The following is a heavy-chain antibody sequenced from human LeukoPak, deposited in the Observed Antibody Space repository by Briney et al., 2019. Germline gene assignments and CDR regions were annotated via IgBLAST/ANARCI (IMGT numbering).Heavy chain of an antibody. CDR1: GYSFTTYW. V-gene: IGHV5-51*01. D-gene: IGHD3-10*01. CDR2: IYPADSNT. J-gene: IGHJ5*02. Sequence: GESLKISCKGSGYSFTTYWIGWVRQMPGKGLEWMGIIYPADSNTKYSPSFQGQVTISADKSISTAYLQWSSLKASDTAMYYCARSPPGNAGKDWFDPWGQGTLVTVSS. CDR3: ARSPPGNAGKDWFDP.